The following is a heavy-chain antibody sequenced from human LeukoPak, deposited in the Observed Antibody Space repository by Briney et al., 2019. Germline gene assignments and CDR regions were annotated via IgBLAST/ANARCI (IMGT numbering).Heavy chain of an antibody. CDR1: GGSISSYY. J-gene: IGHJ4*02. CDR2: IYYSGST. D-gene: IGHD3-10*01. V-gene: IGHV4-59*08. Sequence: PSETLSLTCTVSGGSISSYYWSWIRQPPGKGLEWIGYIYYSGSTNYNPSLKSRVTISVDTSKNQSSLKLSSVTAADTAVYYCARHGSPSGSGTDYWGQGTLVTVSS. CDR3: ARHGSPSGSGTDY.